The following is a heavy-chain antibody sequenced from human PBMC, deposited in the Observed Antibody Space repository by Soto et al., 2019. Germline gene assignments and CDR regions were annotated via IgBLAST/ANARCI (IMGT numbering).Heavy chain of an antibody. CDR2: IIPIFGTA. J-gene: IGHJ5*02. V-gene: IGHV1-69*13. D-gene: IGHD2-2*01. CDR3: ARAYIVVVPAATLNYNWFDP. Sequence: SVRVSCKASGCTFSSYAISWVRQAPGQGLEWMGGIIPIFGTANYAQKFQGRVTITADESTSTAYMELSSLRSEDTAVYYCARAYIVVVPAATLNYNWFDPWGQGTLVTVSS. CDR1: GCTFSSYA.